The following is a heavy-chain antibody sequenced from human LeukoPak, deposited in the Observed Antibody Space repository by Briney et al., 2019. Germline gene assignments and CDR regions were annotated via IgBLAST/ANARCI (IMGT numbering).Heavy chain of an antibody. CDR2: IYYSGNT. J-gene: IGHJ4*02. D-gene: IGHD3-10*01. CDR3: ARVASGSIYYFDY. V-gene: IGHV4-59*01. CDR1: GGSISSYY. Sequence: SETLSLTCTVRGGSISSYYWSWIRQAPGKGLEWIGYIYYSGNTNYNPSIKSRVTISVATSKTQFSLKLRSVTAPDTSVYYCARVASGSIYYFDYWGQGTLVTVSS.